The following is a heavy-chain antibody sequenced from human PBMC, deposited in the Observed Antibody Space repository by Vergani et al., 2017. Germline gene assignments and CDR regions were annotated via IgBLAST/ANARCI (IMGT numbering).Heavy chain of an antibody. V-gene: IGHV1-46*03. Sequence: QVQVVQSGAEVKKSGASVKVSCKTSGYTFSNYYMHWVRQAPGQGLEWMGIINPSGGHTNYAQKFQGRVTMTRDTSTSTVYMELSSLRSEDTALYYCARGDYGILTGYRYWGQVSLVTVSA. D-gene: IGHD3-9*01. CDR2: INPSGGHT. J-gene: IGHJ4*02. CDR3: ARGDYGILTGYRY. CDR1: GYTFSNYY.